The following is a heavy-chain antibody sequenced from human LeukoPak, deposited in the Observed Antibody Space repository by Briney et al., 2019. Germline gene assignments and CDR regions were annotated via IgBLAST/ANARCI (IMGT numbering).Heavy chain of an antibody. D-gene: IGHD2-2*01. V-gene: IGHV4-34*01. CDR3: ATYVGYCSSTSCYVPIWDYYYMDV. CDR2: INHSGST. Sequence: SETLSLTCAVYGGSFSGYYWSWIRQPPGKGLEWIGEINHSGSTNYNPSLKSRVTISVDTSKNQFSLKLSSVTAADTAVYYCATYVGYCSSTSCYVPIWDYYYMDVWGKGTTVTASS. J-gene: IGHJ6*03. CDR1: GGSFSGYY.